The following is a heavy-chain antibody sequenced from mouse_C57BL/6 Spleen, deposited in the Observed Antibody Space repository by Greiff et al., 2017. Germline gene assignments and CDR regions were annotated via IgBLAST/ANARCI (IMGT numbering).Heavy chain of an antibody. Sequence: VKLQESGAELARPGASVKLSCKASGYTFTSYGISWVKQRTGQGLEWIGEIYPRSGNTYYNEKFKGKATLTADKSSSTAYMELRSLTSEDSAVYFCASFDGYDYFDYWGQGTTLTVSS. D-gene: IGHD2-3*01. V-gene: IGHV1-81*01. CDR2: IYPRSGNT. J-gene: IGHJ2*01. CDR1: GYTFTSYG. CDR3: ASFDGYDYFDY.